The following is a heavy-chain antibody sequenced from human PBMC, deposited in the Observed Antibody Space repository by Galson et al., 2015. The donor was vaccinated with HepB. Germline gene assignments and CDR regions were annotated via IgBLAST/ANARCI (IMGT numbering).Heavy chain of an antibody. J-gene: IGHJ5*01. CDR1: GFTFSAYD. V-gene: IGHV3-21*06. D-gene: IGHD2-2*01. CDR3: AKAGCSGAGCYLRYSWIDS. CDR2: ITTSSSYI. Sequence: SLRLSCAASGFTFSAYDMYWVRQAPGKGLEWVSSITTSSSYIYYADSMRGRFTISRDNAKNSLFLQMDSPRAEDTAVYYCAKAGCSGAGCYLRYSWIDSWGQGTLVTVSS.